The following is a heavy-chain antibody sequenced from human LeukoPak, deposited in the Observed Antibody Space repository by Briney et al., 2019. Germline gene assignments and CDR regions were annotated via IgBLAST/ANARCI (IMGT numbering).Heavy chain of an antibody. CDR1: GGSISSYY. D-gene: IGHD3-10*01. Sequence: SETLSLTCTVSGGSISSYYWSWIRQPPGKGLEWIGYIYYSGSTNYNPSLKSRVTISVDTSKNQFSLKLSSVTAADTAVYYCARVGGSGSYYNVWGQGTLVTVSS. J-gene: IGHJ4*02. CDR2: IYYSGST. CDR3: ARVGGSGSYYNV. V-gene: IGHV4-59*01.